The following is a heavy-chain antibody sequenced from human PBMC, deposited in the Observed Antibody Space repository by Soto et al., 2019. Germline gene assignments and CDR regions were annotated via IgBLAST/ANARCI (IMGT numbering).Heavy chain of an antibody. Sequence: QVQLVQSGAEVKKPGASVKVSCRASGYTFTGYYMHWVRQAPGQGLEWMGWINPNSGGTNYAQNFQGWVTMTRDTSLSKAYMELSRLRSDDTAVYYCARTHCSSTRCYVGSWDYWGQGTLVTVSS. V-gene: IGHV1-2*04. CDR1: GYTFTGYY. CDR2: INPNSGGT. CDR3: ARTHCSSTRCYVGSWDY. D-gene: IGHD2-2*01. J-gene: IGHJ4*02.